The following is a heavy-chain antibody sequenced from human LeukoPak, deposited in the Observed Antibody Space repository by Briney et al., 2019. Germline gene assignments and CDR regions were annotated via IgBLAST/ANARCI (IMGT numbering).Heavy chain of an antibody. CDR3: TGLRYYDILTGYDY. Sequence: GGSLRLSCAASGFTFSGSSMHWVRQASGKGLEWVGRIGSKTNSYATAYAASVKGRFTISRDDSKNTAYLQMNSLKTEDTAVYYCTGLRYYDILTGYDYWGQGTPVTVSS. CDR1: GFTFSGSS. V-gene: IGHV3-73*01. D-gene: IGHD3-9*01. J-gene: IGHJ4*02. CDR2: IGSKTNSYAT.